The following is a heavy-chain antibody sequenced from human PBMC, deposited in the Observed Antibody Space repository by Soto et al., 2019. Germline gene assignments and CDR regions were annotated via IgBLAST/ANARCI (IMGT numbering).Heavy chain of an antibody. CDR3: ARGGHVVVVTAALDY. V-gene: IGHV1-46*01. CDR1: GDTFTEYY. D-gene: IGHD2-21*02. J-gene: IGHJ4*02. CDR2: VNHSGGHT. Sequence: QVQLMQSGAEVKKPGASVKVSCKASGDTFTEYYIHWVRQDPGQGLEWMGTVNHSGGHTTYAQHFLGRVTMTRDTSTSTIYLELTSLTSEDTAVYYCARGGHVVVVTAALDYWGQGTLVTVSS.